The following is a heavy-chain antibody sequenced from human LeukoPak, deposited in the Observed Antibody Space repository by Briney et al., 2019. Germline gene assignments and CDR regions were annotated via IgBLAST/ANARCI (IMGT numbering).Heavy chain of an antibody. D-gene: IGHD1-14*01. CDR3: ARGRNMDV. CDR2: INQDGSEK. Sequence: GGSLRLSCAASGFTFRTYWMTWVRQAPGKGLEWVANINQDGSEKYYVDSVKGRVTISRDNAKTSLYLQMNSLRAEDTAVYYCARGRNMDVWGQGTTVTVSS. J-gene: IGHJ6*02. CDR1: GFTFRTYW. V-gene: IGHV3-7*04.